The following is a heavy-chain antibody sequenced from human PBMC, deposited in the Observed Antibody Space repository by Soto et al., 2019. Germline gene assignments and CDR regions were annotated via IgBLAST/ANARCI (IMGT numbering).Heavy chain of an antibody. Sequence: MLSETLSLTCTVSGGSISSSSYYWGWIRQPPGKGLEWIGSIYYSGSTYYNPSLKSRVTISVDTSKNQFSLKLSSVTAADTAVYYCARHPLIAEEGAFAYGMDVWGQGTPVTVSS. CDR2: IYYSGST. J-gene: IGHJ6*02. CDR1: GGSISSSSYY. V-gene: IGHV4-39*01. CDR3: ARHPLIAEEGAFAYGMDV. D-gene: IGHD6-13*01.